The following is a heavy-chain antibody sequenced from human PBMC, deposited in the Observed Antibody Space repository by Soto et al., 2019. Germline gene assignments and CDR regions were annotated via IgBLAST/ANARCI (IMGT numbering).Heavy chain of an antibody. J-gene: IGHJ4*02. CDR2: IYSGGST. Sequence: EVQLVESGGGLIQPGGSLRLSCAASGFTVSRNYMNWVRQAPGKGLEWVSVIYSGGSTYYADSVKGRFTISRDNSKNTLYLQMNSLRAEDTAVYYCARSAAAELIPDYWGQGTLVTVSS. D-gene: IGHD6-13*01. V-gene: IGHV3-53*01. CDR3: ARSAAAELIPDY. CDR1: GFTVSRNY.